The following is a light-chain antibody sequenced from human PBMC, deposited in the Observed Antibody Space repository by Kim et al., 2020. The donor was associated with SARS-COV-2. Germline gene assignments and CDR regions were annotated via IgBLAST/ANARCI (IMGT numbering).Light chain of an antibody. J-gene: IGKJ4*01. CDR2: DAS. Sequence: EIVLTQSPATLSLSPAERATLSCRASQSVSSYLAWYQQKPGQAPRLLIYDASNRATGIPARFSGSGSGTDFTLTISSLEPEDFAVYYCQQRSNWPPLTFGGGTRLEI. V-gene: IGKV3-11*01. CDR3: QQRSNWPPLT. CDR1: QSVSSY.